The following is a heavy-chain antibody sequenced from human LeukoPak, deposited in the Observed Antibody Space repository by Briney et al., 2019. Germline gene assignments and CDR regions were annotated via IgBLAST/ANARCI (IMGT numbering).Heavy chain of an antibody. CDR1: GFTFSSHE. CDR3: ARTLTTTYS. J-gene: IGHJ4*02. D-gene: IGHD4-17*01. V-gene: IGHV3-48*03. CDR2: ISNSGGDI. Sequence: GGSLRLSCAASGFTFSSHEMNWVRQAPGKGLEWLSYISNSGGDINYADSVKGRFTISRDNAKNSLYLQMNSLRVEDTAIYYCARTLTTTYSWGQGTPVTLSS.